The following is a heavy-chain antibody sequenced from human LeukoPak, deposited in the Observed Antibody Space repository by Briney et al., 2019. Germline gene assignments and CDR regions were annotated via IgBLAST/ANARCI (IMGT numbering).Heavy chain of an antibody. V-gene: IGHV4-59*01. J-gene: IGHJ5*02. Sequence: SEALSLTCTVSGGSISSYYWSWIRQPPGKGLEWIGYIYYSGSTNYNPSLKSRITISVDTSKNQFSLKLSSVTDADTAVYYCARAYCTNGVCYWLDPGSQGTLVTVSS. CDR2: IYYSGST. CDR1: GGSISSYY. CDR3: ARAYCTNGVCYWLDP. D-gene: IGHD2-8*01.